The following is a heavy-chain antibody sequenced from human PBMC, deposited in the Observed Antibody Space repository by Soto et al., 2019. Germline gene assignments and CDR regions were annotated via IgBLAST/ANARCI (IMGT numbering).Heavy chain of an antibody. CDR1: GFTFSTYT. CDR2: INGRSNYV. CDR3: AREDGVVGSSSAFDH. J-gene: IGHJ4*02. V-gene: IGHV3-21*01. Sequence: EVQVVESGGGLVKPGGSLRLSCVFSGFTFSTYTMNWVRQAPGKGLEWVSSINGRSNYVYYADSVKGRFTISRDNAKNSLYLQMNRLRAEDPASYYCAREDGVVGSSSAFDHWGLGTLVTVSS. D-gene: IGHD2-21*01.